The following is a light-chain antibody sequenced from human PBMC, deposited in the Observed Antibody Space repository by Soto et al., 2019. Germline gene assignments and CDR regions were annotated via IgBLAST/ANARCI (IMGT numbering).Light chain of an antibody. CDR3: QPYNSYSPRT. V-gene: IGKV1-5*03. CDR1: QSISSW. J-gene: IGKJ1*01. Sequence: DIQMTQSPSTLSASVGDRVTITCRASQSISSWLAWYQQKPGKAPKRLIYKASTLKSGVPSRFSGSGSGTDFTLTISSLQPDDFATYYCQPYNSYSPRTFGQGTKVDIK. CDR2: KAS.